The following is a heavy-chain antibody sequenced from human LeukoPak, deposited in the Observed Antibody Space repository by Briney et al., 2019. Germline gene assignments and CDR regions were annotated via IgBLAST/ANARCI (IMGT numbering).Heavy chain of an antibody. V-gene: IGHV3-48*04. CDR3: TKDGAAGAPPEVMAV. CDR2: ISSSSSTI. D-gene: IGHD6-13*01. CDR1: GFTFSSYS. Sequence: GGSLRLSCEASGFTFSSYSMNWVRQAPGKGLEWVSYISSSSSTIYYADSVKGRFTISRDNAKNSLYLQMNSLRAEDTAVYYCTKDGAAGAPPEVMAVWGQGTTVTVSS. J-gene: IGHJ6*02.